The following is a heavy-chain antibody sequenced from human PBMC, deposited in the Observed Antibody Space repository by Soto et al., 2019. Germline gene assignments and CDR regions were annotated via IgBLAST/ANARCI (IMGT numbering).Heavy chain of an antibody. CDR2: IYYSGST. V-gene: IGHV4-39*01. CDR3: ARPIKQQTLVFDY. CDR1: GGSISGSGYY. Sequence: SETLSLTCTVSGGSISGSGYYWGWIRQPPGKGLEWIGTIYYSGSTYYNPSLKSRITISVDTSKNQFSLRLSSVTAADTAVYYCARPIKQQTLVFDYWGQGTLVTVSS. J-gene: IGHJ4*02.